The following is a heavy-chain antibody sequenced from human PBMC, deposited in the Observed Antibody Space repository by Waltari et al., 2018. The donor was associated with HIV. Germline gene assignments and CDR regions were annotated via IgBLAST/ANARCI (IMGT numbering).Heavy chain of an antibody. D-gene: IGHD3-10*02. Sequence: EVQLVQSGGGLVQPGGSRRLSCAASGFRVSRYWMHWVRQIPGQGLVWFSRINPAGNTINDADAVRGRFTISRDYAKNTLDLQMNSLRDEETAMYYCVKDMFGEYDYLGQGTLVTVSS. CDR3: VKDMFGEYDY. V-gene: IGHV3-74*01. J-gene: IGHJ4*02. CDR2: INPAGNTI. CDR1: GFRVSRYW.